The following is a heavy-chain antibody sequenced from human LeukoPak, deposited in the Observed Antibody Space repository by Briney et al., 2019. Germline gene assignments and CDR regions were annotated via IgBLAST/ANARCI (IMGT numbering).Heavy chain of an antibody. J-gene: IGHJ4*02. Sequence: SQTLSLTCTVSGGSISSGDYYWSWIRQPPGKGLEWIGYIYYSGSTYYNPSLKSRVTISVDTSKNQFSLKLSSVTAADTAVYYCARVSREDTAMVNYFGYWGQGTLVTVSS. V-gene: IGHV4-30-4*08. CDR3: ARVSREDTAMVNYFGY. CDR1: GGSISSGDYY. D-gene: IGHD5-18*01. CDR2: IYYSGST.